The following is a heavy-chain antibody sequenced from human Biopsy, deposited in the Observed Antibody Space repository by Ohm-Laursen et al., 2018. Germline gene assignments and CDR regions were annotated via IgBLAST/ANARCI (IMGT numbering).Heavy chain of an antibody. J-gene: IGHJ6*02. CDR2: ASYSGYT. CDR3: ARDLPSSYYYAMDV. Sequence: GTLSLTWGVYGGSLSGYYCSWIRQPPGKGLEWIGHASYSGYTNYNPSLKSRVTISVDTSKNHFSLNLRSVTAADTAVYYCARDLPSSYYYAMDVWGQGTTVTVSS. CDR1: GGSLSGYY. V-gene: IGHV4-34*11.